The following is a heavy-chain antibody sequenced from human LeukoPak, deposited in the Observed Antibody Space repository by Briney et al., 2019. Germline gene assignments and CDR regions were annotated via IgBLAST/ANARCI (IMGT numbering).Heavy chain of an antibody. Sequence: PGGSLRLSCAASGFTFNTYAMSWIRQAPGKGLEWISVLSGSGVTMSYADSVKGRFAISRDNSKNTLYLQMIGLRAEDTAIYYCAKAYSYDSRGQYTPQGFDIWGQGTTVSVSS. D-gene: IGHD3-22*01. V-gene: IGHV3-23*01. J-gene: IGHJ3*02. CDR2: LSGSGVTM. CDR1: GFTFNTYA. CDR3: AKAYSYDSRGQYTPQGFDI.